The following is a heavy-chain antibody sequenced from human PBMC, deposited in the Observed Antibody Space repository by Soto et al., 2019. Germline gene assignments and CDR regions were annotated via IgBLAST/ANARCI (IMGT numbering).Heavy chain of an antibody. J-gene: IGHJ5*02. CDR2: IIPIFGTA. D-gene: IGHD1-26*01. CDR3: AREVGATTENWFDP. Sequence: QVQLVQSGAEVKKPGSSVKVSCKASGGTFSSYAISWVRQAPGQGLEWMGGIIPIFGTANYAQEFQGRVTITADESTSTAYMELSSLRSEDTAVYYCAREVGATTENWFDPWGQGTLVTVSS. CDR1: GGTFSSYA. V-gene: IGHV1-69*01.